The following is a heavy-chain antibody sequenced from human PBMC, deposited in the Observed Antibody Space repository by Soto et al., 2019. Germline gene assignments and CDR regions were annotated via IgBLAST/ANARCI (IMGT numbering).Heavy chain of an antibody. V-gene: IGHV1-18*01. D-gene: IGHD3-3*01. Sequence: ASVKVSCTASGYTFTSYGSSWVRQATGQGLEWMGWISAYNGNTNYAQKLQGRVTMTTDTSTGTAYMELRSLRSDDTAVYYCARGGVTLEWLSHYDYWGQGTLVTVSS. CDR2: ISAYNGNT. J-gene: IGHJ4*02. CDR3: ARGGVTLEWLSHYDY. CDR1: GYTFTSYG.